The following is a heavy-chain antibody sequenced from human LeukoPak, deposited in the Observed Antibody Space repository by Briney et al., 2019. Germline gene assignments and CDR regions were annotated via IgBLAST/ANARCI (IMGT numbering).Heavy chain of an antibody. CDR3: ARAIYMKRAFDI. D-gene: IGHD3-9*01. CDR1: GYTFTGYY. V-gene: IGHV1-2*02. Sequence: ASVKVSCKASGYTFTGYYMHWVRQAPGQGLEWMGWINPNSGGTNYAQKFQGRVTMTRDTSISTAYMELSRLRSDDTAVYYCARAIYMKRAFDIWGQGTMVTVSS. J-gene: IGHJ3*02. CDR2: INPNSGGT.